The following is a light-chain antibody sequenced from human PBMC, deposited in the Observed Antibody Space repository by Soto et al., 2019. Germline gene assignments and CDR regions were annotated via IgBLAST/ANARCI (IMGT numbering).Light chain of an antibody. CDR3: QQYNSYSPWT. CDR1: QSISTF. Sequence: LQMAQSPSSLSASVGDRVTITCRASQSISTFLNWYQQKPGKAPKFLMYDVSTLESGVPLRFSGSGSGTEFTLTISSLQPDDFATYYCQQYNSYSPWTFGQGTKVAIK. CDR2: DVS. V-gene: IGKV1-5*01. J-gene: IGKJ1*01.